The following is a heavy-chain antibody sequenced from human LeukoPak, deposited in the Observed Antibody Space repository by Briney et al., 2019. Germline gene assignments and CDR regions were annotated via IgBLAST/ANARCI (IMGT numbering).Heavy chain of an antibody. CDR1: GFTFSSYA. D-gene: IGHD6-13*01. CDR2: ISSSSSYI. CDR3: AREGIAKYYFDY. Sequence: GGSLRLSCAASGFTFSSYAMSWVRQAPGKGLEWVSSISSSSSYIYYADSVKGRFTISRDNAKNSLYLQMNSLRAEDTAVYYCAREGIAKYYFDYWGQGTLVTVSS. V-gene: IGHV3-21*01. J-gene: IGHJ4*02.